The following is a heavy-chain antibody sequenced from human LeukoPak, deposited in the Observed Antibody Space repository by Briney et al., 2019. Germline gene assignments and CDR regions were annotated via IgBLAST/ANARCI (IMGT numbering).Heavy chain of an antibody. CDR3: AKDGASYSSGWFDFDY. V-gene: IGHV3-30*02. D-gene: IGHD6-19*01. CDR2: IRYDGSNK. CDR1: GFTFSSYG. Sequence: GGSLRLSCAASGFTFSSYGMHWVRQAPGKGLEWVAFIRYDGSNKYYADSVKGRFTISRDNSKNTLYLQMNSLRAEDTAVYYRAKDGASYSSGWFDFDYWGQGTLVTVSS. J-gene: IGHJ4*02.